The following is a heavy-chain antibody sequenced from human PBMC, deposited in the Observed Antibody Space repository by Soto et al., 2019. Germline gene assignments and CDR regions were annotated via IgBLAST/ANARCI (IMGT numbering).Heavy chain of an antibody. CDR1: GGSFSGYY. D-gene: IGHD6-13*01. J-gene: IGHJ5*02. Sequence: SETLSLTCTVYGGSFSGYYWSWIRQPPGKGLEWIGEINHSGSTYYNPSLKSRVTMSIDTSKNLFSLNLSSVTAADTAVYYCARAGGAGSGHDWFDPWGQGTLVTVSS. CDR2: INHSGST. V-gene: IGHV4-34*01. CDR3: ARAGGAGSGHDWFDP.